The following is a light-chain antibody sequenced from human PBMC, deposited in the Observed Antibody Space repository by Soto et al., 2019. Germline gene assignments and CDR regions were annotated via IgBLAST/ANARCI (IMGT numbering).Light chain of an antibody. CDR2: NDN. V-gene: IGLV1-44*01. Sequence: QSVLTQPPSASGTPGQRVAISCSGSSSNIGANTVNWYQQLPGTAPKLLIFNDNNRPSGVPDRFSGSKSGTSASLAISGLQSEDEADFYCAAWDDSLSGVVFGGGTKLTVL. CDR3: AAWDDSLSGVV. J-gene: IGLJ2*01. CDR1: SSNIGANT.